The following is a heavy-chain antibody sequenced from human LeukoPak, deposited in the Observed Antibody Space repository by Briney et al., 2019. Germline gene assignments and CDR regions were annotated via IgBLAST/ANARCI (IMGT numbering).Heavy chain of an antibody. CDR3: ARGWFDY. CDR2: ISSSGGTI. V-gene: IGHV3-48*03. J-gene: IGHJ5*01. Sequence: GGSLRLSCAASGFTFSTYEVNWVRQAPGKGLEWVSYISSSGGTIYYADSVKGRFTISRDNAKSSLYLQMNSLRAEDTAVYYCARGWFDYWGQGTLVTVSS. CDR1: GFTFSTYE.